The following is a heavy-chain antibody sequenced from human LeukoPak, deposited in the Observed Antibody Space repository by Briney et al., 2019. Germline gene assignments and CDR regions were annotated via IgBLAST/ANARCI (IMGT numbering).Heavy chain of an antibody. CDR2: ISIGDGRT. J-gene: IGHJ4*02. CDR1: GYTFNNFG. D-gene: IGHD2-15*01. Sequence: ASVKVSCKTSGYTFNNFGITWVRQAPGQGLEWMGWISIGDGRTHYGRKFQDRVSMTREMSSNTAFLELSSLRSDDTAFYFCSRSYYSSSWYYFDHWGQGTLVTVSS. CDR3: SRSYYSSSWYYFDH. V-gene: IGHV1-18*01.